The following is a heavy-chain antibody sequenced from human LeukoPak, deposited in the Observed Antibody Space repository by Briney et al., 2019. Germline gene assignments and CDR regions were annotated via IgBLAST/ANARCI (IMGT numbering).Heavy chain of an antibody. CDR3: ARDISDAFDI. CDR1: GYTFTGYY. CDR2: MNPNSGNT. V-gene: IGHV1-46*01. J-gene: IGHJ3*02. D-gene: IGHD1-14*01. Sequence: ASVKVSCKASGYTFTGYYMHWVRQAPGQGLEWMGWMNPNSGNTGYAQKFQGRVTMTRDTSTSTVYMELSSLRSEDTAVYYCARDISDAFDIWGQGTMVTVSS.